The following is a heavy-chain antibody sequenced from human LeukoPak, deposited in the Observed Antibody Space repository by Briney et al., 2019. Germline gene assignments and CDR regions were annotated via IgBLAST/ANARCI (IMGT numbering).Heavy chain of an antibody. D-gene: IGHD2-15*01. V-gene: IGHV1-18*01. CDR3: ARVGRSNWFDP. CDR1: GYTFTSYG. Sequence: ASVKVSCKASGYTFTSYGISWVRQAPGQGLEWMGWISAYNGNTNYAQKLQGRVTMTTDTSTSTVYMELSSLRSEDTAVYYCARVGRSNWFDPWGQGTLVTVSS. CDR2: ISAYNGNT. J-gene: IGHJ5*02.